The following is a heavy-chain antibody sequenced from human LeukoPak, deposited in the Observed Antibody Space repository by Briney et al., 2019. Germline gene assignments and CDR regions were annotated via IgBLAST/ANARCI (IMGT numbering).Heavy chain of an antibody. Sequence: SQTLSLTCAISGDSVSSNSAAWNWIRQSPSRGLEWLGRTYYRSKWYNDYAVSVKGRITINPDTSKNQFPLQLNSVTPEDTAVYYCARGPKDSSGWYGNWFDPWGQGTLVTVSS. CDR2: TYYRSKWYN. D-gene: IGHD6-19*01. CDR3: ARGPKDSSGWYGNWFDP. CDR1: GDSVSSNSAA. J-gene: IGHJ5*02. V-gene: IGHV6-1*01.